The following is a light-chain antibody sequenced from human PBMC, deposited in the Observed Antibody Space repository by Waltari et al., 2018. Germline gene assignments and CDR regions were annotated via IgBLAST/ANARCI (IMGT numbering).Light chain of an antibody. CDR3: QQYDYWHT. CDR1: QSVKSN. J-gene: IGKJ2*01. Sequence: ERVMTQSPATLSVSPGERVTLSCRASQSVKSNLAWYQHKPGQAPRPLIYDASTRATAIPARFTGSGSGTEFTLTISSLQSEDFAVYYCQQYDYWHTFGQGTKVEIK. V-gene: IGKV3-15*01. CDR2: DAS.